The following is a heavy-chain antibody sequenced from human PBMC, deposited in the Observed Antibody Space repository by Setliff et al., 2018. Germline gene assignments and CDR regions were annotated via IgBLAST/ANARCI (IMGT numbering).Heavy chain of an antibody. V-gene: IGHV3-48*03. J-gene: IGHJ5*02. Sequence: GESLKISCAASGFTFSSYEMNWVRQAPGKGLEWVSYISSSGSTIYYADSVKGRFTISRDNAKNSLYLQMNSLRAEDTAVYYCAREDENSSGWFNWFDPWGQGTLVTVSS. CDR1: GFTFSSYE. CDR2: ISSSGSTI. CDR3: AREDENSSGWFNWFDP. D-gene: IGHD6-19*01.